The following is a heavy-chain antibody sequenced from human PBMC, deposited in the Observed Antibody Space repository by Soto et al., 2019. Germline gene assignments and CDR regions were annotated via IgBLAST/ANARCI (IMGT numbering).Heavy chain of an antibody. CDR1: GYTFTNYG. V-gene: IGHV1-18*01. CDR3: AREGQAPYYYYIMDV. J-gene: IGHJ6*02. Sequence: QVQVVQSGDEVKKPGASVKVSCKASGYTFTNYGFSWVRQAPGQGLEWMGWVSGYNGNTKYAEKFQGRVTMTTATSTSTAHMELRSLRSDDTAVYYWAREGQAPYYYYIMDVWGQGAAVTVSS. CDR2: VSGYNGNT.